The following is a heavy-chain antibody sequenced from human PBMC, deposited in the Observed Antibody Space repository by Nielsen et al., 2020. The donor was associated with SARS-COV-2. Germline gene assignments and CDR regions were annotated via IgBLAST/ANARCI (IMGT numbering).Heavy chain of an antibody. J-gene: IGHJ6*02. Sequence: ASVKVSCKASGYTFTGYYMHWVRQAPGQGLEWMGIINPSGGSTSYAQKFQGRVTMTRDTSTSTVYMELSSLRSEDTAVYYCARDASLYGDAVYGMDVWGQGTTVTVSS. CDR3: ARDASLYGDAVYGMDV. CDR2: INPSGGST. V-gene: IGHV1-46*01. CDR1: GYTFTGYY. D-gene: IGHD4-17*01.